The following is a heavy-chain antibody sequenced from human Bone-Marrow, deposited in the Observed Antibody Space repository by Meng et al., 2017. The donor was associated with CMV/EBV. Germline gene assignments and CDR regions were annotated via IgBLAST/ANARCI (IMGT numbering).Heavy chain of an antibody. J-gene: IGHJ4*02. D-gene: IGHD2-2*01. Sequence: GESLKISCTASGFTFSSYAMRWVRQAPGKGLEWVSAITGSGATAYYADSVRGRFTVSRDNSENTLYLQLNSLRADDTAVYYCARDCCSSTSYTNNFDYWGQGTLVTVSS. V-gene: IGHV3-23*01. CDR2: ITGSGATA. CDR3: ARDCCSSTSYTNNFDY. CDR1: GFTFSSYA.